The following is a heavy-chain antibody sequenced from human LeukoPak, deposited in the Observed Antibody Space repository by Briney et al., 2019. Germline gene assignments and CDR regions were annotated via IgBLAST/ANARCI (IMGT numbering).Heavy chain of an antibody. V-gene: IGHV3-21*01. CDR1: GFTFSSYS. CDR3: ARDTPPYYDFWSGYYRHFDY. CDR2: ISSSSSYI. D-gene: IGHD3-3*01. J-gene: IGHJ4*02. Sequence: GGSLRLSCAASGFTFSSYSMNRVRQAPAKGLEWVSSISSSSSYIYYAASVKGRFTISRDNAKNSLYLQMNSLRAEDTAVYYCARDTPPYYDFWSGYYRHFDYWGQGTLVTVSS.